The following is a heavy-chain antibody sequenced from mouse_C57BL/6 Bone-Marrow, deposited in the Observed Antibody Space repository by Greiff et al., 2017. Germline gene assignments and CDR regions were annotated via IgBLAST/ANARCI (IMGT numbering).Heavy chain of an antibody. V-gene: IGHV5-6*01. Sequence: EVKLMESGGDLVKPGGSLKLSCAASGFTFSSYGMSWVRQTPDTRLEWVATISSGGSYTYYPDSVKGRFTISRDNAKNTLYLQMSSLKSEDTAMYYCARHARWLLPYYVGYWGQGTTLTVSS. J-gene: IGHJ2*01. D-gene: IGHD2-3*01. CDR1: GFTFSSYG. CDR2: ISSGGSYT. CDR3: ARHARWLLPYYVGY.